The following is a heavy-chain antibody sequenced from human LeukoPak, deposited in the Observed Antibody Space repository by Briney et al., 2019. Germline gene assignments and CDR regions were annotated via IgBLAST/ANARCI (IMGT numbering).Heavy chain of an antibody. V-gene: IGHV4-31*03. CDR1: GGSISSGGYY. J-gene: IGHJ1*01. D-gene: IGHD3-9*01. Sequence: SETLSLTCTVSGGSISSGGYYWSWIRQHPGKGLEWIGYIYYSGSTYYDPSLKSRVTISVDTSKNQFSLKLSSVTAADTAVYYCARAYYDILTGPLVYFQHWGQGTLVTVSS. CDR2: IYYSGST. CDR3: ARAYYDILTGPLVYFQH.